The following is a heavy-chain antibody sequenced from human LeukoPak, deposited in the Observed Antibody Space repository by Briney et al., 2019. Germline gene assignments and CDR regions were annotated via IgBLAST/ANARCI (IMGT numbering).Heavy chain of an antibody. CDR2: ISGSSNAI. CDR1: EFSFRSHD. CDR3: ARDRTTVTTSALDY. Sequence: GGSLRLSCVASEFSFRSHDMNWVRQAPGKGLEWVSYISGSSNAIYYADSVKGRFTISRDNAKNSLHLQMNSLRDEDTAVYYCARDRTTVTTSALDYWGQGTLVTVSS. J-gene: IGHJ4*02. V-gene: IGHV3-48*02. D-gene: IGHD4-11*01.